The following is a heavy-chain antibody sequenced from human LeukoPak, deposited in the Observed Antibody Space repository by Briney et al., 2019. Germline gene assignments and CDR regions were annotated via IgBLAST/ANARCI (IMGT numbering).Heavy chain of an antibody. CDR3: ARGLPIISMLRGVKPSVMFDS. D-gene: IGHD3-10*01. Sequence: SETLSLTCAAYGGSFSGYYWSWTRQPPGKGLEWIGEINHSGSTNYNPSLKSRLSISIDTSKNHFALRLSSVTAADTAVYYCARGLPIISMLRGVKPSVMFDSWGQGTLVTVSS. V-gene: IGHV4-34*01. CDR2: INHSGST. J-gene: IGHJ5*01. CDR1: GGSFSGYY.